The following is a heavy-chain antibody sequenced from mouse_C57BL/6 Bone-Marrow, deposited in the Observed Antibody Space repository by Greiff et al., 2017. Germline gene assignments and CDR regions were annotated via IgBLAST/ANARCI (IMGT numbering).Heavy chain of an antibody. J-gene: IGHJ2*01. CDR1: GYTFTSYW. CDR3: ARQNSSGYYFDY. D-gene: IGHD3-2*02. Sequence: QVQLQQPGAELVKPGASVKLSCKASGYTFTSYWMHWVKQRPGQGLEWSGMIHPTSGSTNYNEKFKSKATLTVDKSSSTAYMQLSSLTSEDSAVYYCARQNSSGYYFDYWGQGTTLTVSS. V-gene: IGHV1-64*01. CDR2: IHPTSGST.